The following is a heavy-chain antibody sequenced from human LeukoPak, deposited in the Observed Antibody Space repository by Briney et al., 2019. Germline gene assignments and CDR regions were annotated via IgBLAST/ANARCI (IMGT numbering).Heavy chain of an antibody. Sequence: SVSVSCKPSGGTFSSYSISWVRQVPEGGLGWEGGIITMFGTANYAQKFQGRVTITADESTSTAYMERSSLRSEDTAVYYCQTVTTGHAFDIWGQGTMVTVSS. CDR2: IITMFGTA. CDR1: GGTFSSYS. J-gene: IGHJ3*02. V-gene: IGHV1-69*01. CDR3: QTVTTGHAFDI. D-gene: IGHD4-17*01.